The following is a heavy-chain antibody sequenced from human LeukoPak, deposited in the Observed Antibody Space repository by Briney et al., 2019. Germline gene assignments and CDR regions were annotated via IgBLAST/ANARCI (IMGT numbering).Heavy chain of an antibody. D-gene: IGHD3-10*01. Sequence: GGSLRLSCAAPGITFNYYYMSWIRQAPGKGLELVSYISTSGSTTHYADSVKGRFTISRDNAKNSLYLQMNSLRAEDTAVYYCARDYFGSGYVDYWGQGTLVTVSS. CDR1: GITFNYYY. CDR2: ISTSGSTT. CDR3: ARDYFGSGYVDY. J-gene: IGHJ4*02. V-gene: IGHV3-11*04.